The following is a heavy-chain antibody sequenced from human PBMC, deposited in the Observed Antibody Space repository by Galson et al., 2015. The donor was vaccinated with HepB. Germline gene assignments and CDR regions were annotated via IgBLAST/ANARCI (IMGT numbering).Heavy chain of an antibody. CDR2: IYSGGST. V-gene: IGHV3-53*04. D-gene: IGHD3-22*01. CDR3: ARDSVYYDSSGSWYGMDV. Sequence: SLRLSCAASGFTFSSYGMHWVRQAPGKGLEWVSVIYSGGSTYYADSVKGRFTISRHNSKNTLYLQMNSLRAEDTAVYYCARDSVYYDSSGSWYGMDVWGQGTTVTVSS. CDR1: GFTFSSYG. J-gene: IGHJ6*02.